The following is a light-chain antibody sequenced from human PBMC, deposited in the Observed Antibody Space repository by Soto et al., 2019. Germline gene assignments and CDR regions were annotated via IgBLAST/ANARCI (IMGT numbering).Light chain of an antibody. CDR2: AAS. CDR3: PHSDITPRT. Sequence: DIQMTQSPSSLSASVRDRVTSTCRASQSISSSLNGYQQKPGKAPKLLIYAASSLQSGVPSRYNGSESGTDLTLTISSLQPEDYASYYCPHSDITPRTFGQGTKVEIK. J-gene: IGKJ1*01. V-gene: IGKV1-39*01. CDR1: QSISSS.